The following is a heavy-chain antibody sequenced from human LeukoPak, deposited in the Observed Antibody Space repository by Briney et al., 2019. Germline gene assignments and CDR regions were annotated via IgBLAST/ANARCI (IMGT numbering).Heavy chain of an antibody. CDR3: TTKDGYNSYGYYYYYMDV. D-gene: IGHD5-24*01. V-gene: IGHV3-15*01. J-gene: IGHJ6*03. Sequence: GGSLRLSCAASGFTLSNAWMSWVPQAPGKGLEWVGRIKSKTDGGTTDYAAPVKGRFTISRDDSKNTLYLQMNSLKTEDTAVYYCTTKDGYNSYGYYYYYMDVWGKGTTVTVSS. CDR2: IKSKTDGGTT. CDR1: GFTLSNAW.